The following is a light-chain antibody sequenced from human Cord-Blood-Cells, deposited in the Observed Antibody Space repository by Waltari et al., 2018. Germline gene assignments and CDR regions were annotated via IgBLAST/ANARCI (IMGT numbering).Light chain of an antibody. CDR3: QAWDSSTVV. CDR1: KLGDKY. J-gene: IGLJ2*01. V-gene: IGLV3-1*01. Sequence: SYELTQPPSVSVSPGQTASITCSGDKLGDKYAFWYQQKPGQSPVLVIYQDSKRPSGIPGRFSGSNSGNTATLTISWTQAMDEADYYCQAWDSSTVVFGGGTKLTVL. CDR2: QDS.